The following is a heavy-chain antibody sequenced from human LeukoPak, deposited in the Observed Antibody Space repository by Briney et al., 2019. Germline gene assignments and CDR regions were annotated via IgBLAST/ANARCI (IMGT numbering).Heavy chain of an antibody. V-gene: IGHV3-30-3*01. Sequence: PGGSLRLSCAASGFTFSSYAMHWVRQAPGKGLEWVAVISYDGSNKYYADSVKGRFTISRDNAKNSLYLQMNSLRAEDTAVYYCAREQSYFWSGDGGDYFDYWGQGTLVTVSS. J-gene: IGHJ4*02. D-gene: IGHD3-3*01. CDR2: ISYDGSNK. CDR1: GFTFSSYA. CDR3: AREQSYFWSGDGGDYFDY.